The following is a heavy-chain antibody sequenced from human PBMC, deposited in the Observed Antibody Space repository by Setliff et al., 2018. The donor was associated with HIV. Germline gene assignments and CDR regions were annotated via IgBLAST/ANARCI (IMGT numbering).Heavy chain of an antibody. CDR2: ISDSGGST. V-gene: IGHV3-23*01. J-gene: IGHJ4*02. CDR1: RFTFSNYA. D-gene: IGHD3-3*01. CDR3: AKPRRYNTYYFDH. Sequence: GGSLRLSCAASRFTFSNYAMTWVRQAPGKGLEWVSGISDSGGSTYYADSVKGRFTISRDNSKSTLYLQMNSLKTEDTAGYYCAKPRRYNTYYFDHWGQGTLVTVSS.